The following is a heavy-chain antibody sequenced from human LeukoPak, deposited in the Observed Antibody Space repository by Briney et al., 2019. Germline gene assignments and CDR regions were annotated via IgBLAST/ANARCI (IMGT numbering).Heavy chain of an antibody. CDR1: GGTFSSYA. D-gene: IGHD1-26*01. Sequence: SVKVSCKASGGTFSSYAISWVRQAPGQGLEWMGGIIPIFGTANYVQKFQGRVTITTDESTSTAYMELSSLRSEDTAVYYCARGVGGSYYYYYYMDVWGKGTTVTVSS. J-gene: IGHJ6*03. V-gene: IGHV1-69*05. CDR2: IIPIFGTA. CDR3: ARGVGGSYYYYYYMDV.